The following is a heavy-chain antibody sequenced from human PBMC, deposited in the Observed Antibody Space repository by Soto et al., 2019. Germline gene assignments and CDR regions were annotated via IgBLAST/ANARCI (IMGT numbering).Heavy chain of an antibody. CDR3: ARRLEGSGTLPCRWFDP. Sequence: EVQLVQSGAEVKTPGEFLKISCKGSGYRFTDYWIAWVRQMPGKGLEWVGIIYPGNPDTRYSPSFQGQVTISADKSISTVCLQCSRLKTSGTAIYSCARRLEGSGTLPCRWFDPWGQGTVVSVSS. V-gene: IGHV5-51*01. CDR2: IYPGNPDT. J-gene: IGHJ5*02. D-gene: IGHD1-26*01. CDR1: GYRFTDYW.